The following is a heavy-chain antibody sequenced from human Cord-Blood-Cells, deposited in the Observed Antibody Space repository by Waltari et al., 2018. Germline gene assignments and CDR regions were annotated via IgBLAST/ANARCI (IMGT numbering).Heavy chain of an antibody. CDR2: IYYSGST. J-gene: IGHJ4*02. V-gene: IGHV4-59*01. Sequence: QVQLQGSGPGLVKPSETLSLTCTVSGGSISSYYWSWIRQPPGKGLEWIGYIYYSGSTNYNPSLKSRVTISVDTSKNQFSLKLSSVTAGDTAVYYCARVKGTEYSSSYFDYWGQGTLVTVSS. CDR1: GGSISSYY. D-gene: IGHD6-6*01. CDR3: ARVKGTEYSSSYFDY.